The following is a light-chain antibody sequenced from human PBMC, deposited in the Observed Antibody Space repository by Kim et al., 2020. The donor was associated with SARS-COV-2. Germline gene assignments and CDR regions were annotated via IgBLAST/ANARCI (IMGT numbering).Light chain of an antibody. CDR2: SVS. CDR1: QSVCSHC. J-gene: IGKJ2*01. V-gene: IGKV3-20*01. Sequence: GERATPSCKTSQSVCSHCLAWYQQTPGQAPRLLIYSVSNRATGIPDRFSGSGSGTDFTLTISRLEPEDFAVYYCQQYGIAPPYTFGQGTKLEI. CDR3: QQYGIAPPYT.